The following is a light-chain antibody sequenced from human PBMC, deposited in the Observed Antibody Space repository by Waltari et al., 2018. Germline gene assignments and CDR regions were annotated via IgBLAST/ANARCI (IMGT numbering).Light chain of an antibody. CDR1: NSDVGAYNY. Sequence: QSVLTQPPSATGSPGQSVTISCTGTNSDVGAYNYVSWYKQHPGKVPKLLIYEVTKRPSGVPDRFSGSKSGNTVSLTVSGLQADDEADYYCSSYAHNNHFVFGTGTKVTVL. CDR2: EVT. V-gene: IGLV2-8*01. J-gene: IGLJ1*01. CDR3: SSYAHNNHFV.